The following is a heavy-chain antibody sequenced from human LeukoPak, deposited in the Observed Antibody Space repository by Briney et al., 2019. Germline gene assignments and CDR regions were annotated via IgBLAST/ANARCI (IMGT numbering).Heavy chain of an antibody. CDR2: VSGGGSST. D-gene: IGHD1-14*01. V-gene: IGHV3-23*01. J-gene: IGHJ2*01. Sequence: AGGSLRLSCVASGFTFSNYAMNWVRQAPGKGLEWVSGVSGGGSSTYYADSVKGRFTISRDNSKNMLYLQMNSLRAEDTAVYYCASRLNPYNITGCLHWYFDLWGRGALVTVSS. CDR3: ASRLNPYNITGCLHWYFDL. CDR1: GFTFSNYA.